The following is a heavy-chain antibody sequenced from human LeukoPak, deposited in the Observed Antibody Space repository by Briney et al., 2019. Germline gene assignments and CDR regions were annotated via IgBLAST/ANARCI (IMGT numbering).Heavy chain of an antibody. CDR3: ARRGGGQLVNTRRWFDP. J-gene: IGHJ5*02. D-gene: IGHD6-13*01. Sequence: SETLSLTCGVYGGSYSDYYWSWIRQPPGKGLEWIGEINHSGSTNYNPSLKSRVTISLDTSKNQFSLKLSSVTAADTAVYYCARRGGGQLVNTRRWFDPWGQGTLVTVSS. CDR2: INHSGST. V-gene: IGHV4-34*01. CDR1: GGSYSDYY.